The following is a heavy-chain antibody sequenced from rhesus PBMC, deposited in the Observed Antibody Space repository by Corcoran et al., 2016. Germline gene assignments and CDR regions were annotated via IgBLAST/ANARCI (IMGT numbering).Heavy chain of an antibody. D-gene: IGHD7-45*01. Sequence: QLQLQESGPGLVKPSETLSLTCAVSGDSVSSTNWWSWIRQPPGKGLEWIGRISGSTGSPTYNPSLTSRVTISTETSKNQFSLKVNSVTAADTAVYYCMRALTAYYYGLDSWGQGVVVTVSS. V-gene: IGHV4-57*02. CDR2: ISGSTGSP. J-gene: IGHJ6*01. CDR1: GDSVSSTNW. CDR3: MRALTAYYYGLDS.